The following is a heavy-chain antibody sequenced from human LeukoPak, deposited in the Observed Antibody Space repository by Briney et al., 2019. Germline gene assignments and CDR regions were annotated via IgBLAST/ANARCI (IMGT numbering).Heavy chain of an antibody. V-gene: IGHV3-23*01. CDR1: GFTFSSYA. Sequence: PGRSLRLSCAASGFTFSSYAMRWVRQAPGKGLESVSAISGSGGSTYYADSVKGRFTICRDNSKNTLYLEMNSLRAEDTAVYYCAKGKDIVVVVAATRSYYYGMDVWGQGTTVSVSS. CDR2: ISGSGGST. CDR3: AKGKDIVVVVAATRSYYYGMDV. J-gene: IGHJ6*02. D-gene: IGHD2-15*01.